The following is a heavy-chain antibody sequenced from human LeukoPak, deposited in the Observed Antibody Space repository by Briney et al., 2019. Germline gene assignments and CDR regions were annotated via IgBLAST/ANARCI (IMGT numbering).Heavy chain of an antibody. D-gene: IGHD5-18*01. Sequence: ASVKVSCKASGYTFTGYYMHWVRQAPGQGLEWMGWINPNNGGTNYAQKFQGRVTMTRDTSISTAYMELNRLRSDDTAVYYCARDPYSHYFDYWGQGTLVTVST. J-gene: IGHJ4*02. CDR2: INPNNGGT. CDR3: ARDPYSHYFDY. V-gene: IGHV1-2*02. CDR1: GYTFTGYY.